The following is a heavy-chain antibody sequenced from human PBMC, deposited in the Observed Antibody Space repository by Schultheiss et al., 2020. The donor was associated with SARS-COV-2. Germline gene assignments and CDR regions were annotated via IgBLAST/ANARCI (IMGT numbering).Heavy chain of an antibody. CDR3: ARGGLLFPPEYFQH. V-gene: IGHV3-30*07. J-gene: IGHJ1*01. CDR1: GFTFTSYV. Sequence: GGSLRLSCAASGFTFTSYVMHWVRQAPGKGLERVAAISYDGSNKYYADSVKGRFTISRDNSRNFLYQQMNSLRPEDMAVYYCARGGLLFPPEYFQHWGQGTLVTVSS. CDR2: ISYDGSNK. D-gene: IGHD2-21*02.